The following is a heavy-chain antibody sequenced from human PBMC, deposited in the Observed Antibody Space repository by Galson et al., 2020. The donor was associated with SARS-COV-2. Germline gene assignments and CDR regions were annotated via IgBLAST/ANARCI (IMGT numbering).Heavy chain of an antibody. CDR3: ARTVSGSYIPPFDY. D-gene: IGHD1-26*01. V-gene: IGHV3-30*04. CDR2: ISYDGSNK. CDR1: GFTFSSYA. J-gene: IGHJ4*02. Sequence: GESLKISCAASGFTFSSYAMHWVRQAPGKGLEWVAVISYDGSNKYYADSVKGRFTISRDNSKNTLYLQMNSLRAEDTAVYYCARTVSGSYIPPFDYWGQGTLVTVSS.